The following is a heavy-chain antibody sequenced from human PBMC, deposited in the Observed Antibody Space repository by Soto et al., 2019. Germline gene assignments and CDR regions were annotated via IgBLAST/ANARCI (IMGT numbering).Heavy chain of an antibody. CDR1: GGLFSSYP. CDR3: ARGGSGYTWFNEF. D-gene: IGHD3-22*01. J-gene: IGHJ4*02. V-gene: IGHV1-69*01. Sequence: QEQLVQSGAEVKKPGSSVKVSCKASGGLFSSYPISWVRQVPEQGLEWMGGIIPVFQTAYYTQRFQGRVTITANESTNTAYRELSSLRSEDTAIYYCARGGSGYTWFNEFWGQGTLVTVSS. CDR2: IIPVFQTA.